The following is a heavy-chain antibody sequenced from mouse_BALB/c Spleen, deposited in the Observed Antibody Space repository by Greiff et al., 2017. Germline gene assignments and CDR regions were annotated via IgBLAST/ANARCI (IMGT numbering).Heavy chain of an antibody. Sequence: EVKVVESGGGLVKPGGSLKLSCAASGFAFSSYDMSWVRQTPEKRLEWVAYISSGGGSTYYPDTVKGRFTISRDNAKNTLYLQMSSLKSEDTAMYYCARVGMITFAYWGQGTLVTVSA. D-gene: IGHD2-4*01. CDR3: ARVGMITFAY. V-gene: IGHV5-12-1*01. CDR2: ISSGGGST. CDR1: GFAFSSYD. J-gene: IGHJ3*01.